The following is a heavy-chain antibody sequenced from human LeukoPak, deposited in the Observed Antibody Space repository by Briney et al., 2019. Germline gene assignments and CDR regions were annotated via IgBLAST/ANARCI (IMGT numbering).Heavy chain of an antibody. Sequence: GGSLRVSCAASGFTFSSYAMHWVRQAPGKGLEWVAVISYDGSNKYYADSVKGRFTISRDNSKNTLYLQMNSLRAEDTAVYYCAREDYDFWSGYSKEENWFDPWGQGTLVTVSS. CDR1: GFTFSSYA. CDR3: AREDYDFWSGYSKEENWFDP. D-gene: IGHD3-3*01. CDR2: ISYDGSNK. V-gene: IGHV3-30-3*01. J-gene: IGHJ5*02.